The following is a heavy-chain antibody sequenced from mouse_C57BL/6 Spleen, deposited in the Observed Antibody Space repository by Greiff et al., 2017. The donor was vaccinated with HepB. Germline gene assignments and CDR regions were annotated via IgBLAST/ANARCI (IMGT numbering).Heavy chain of an antibody. V-gene: IGHV1-9*01. J-gene: IGHJ4*01. D-gene: IGHD1-1*01. CDR2: ILPGSGST. CDR1: GYTFTGYW. CDR3: ARETTVVANAMDY. Sequence: QVQLQQSGAELMKPGASVKLSCKATGYTFTGYWVEWVKQRPGHGLEWIGEILPGSGSTNYNEKLKGKATFTADTSTNTAYMQLSSLTTDDSAIYYCARETTVVANAMDYWGQGTSVTVSS.